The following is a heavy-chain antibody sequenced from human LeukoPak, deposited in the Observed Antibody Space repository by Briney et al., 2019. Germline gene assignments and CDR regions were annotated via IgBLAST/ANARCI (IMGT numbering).Heavy chain of an antibody. V-gene: IGHV3-23*01. CDR2: ISGGSAST. CDR3: AKDRAEGYYDILTGYLDY. CDR1: GFTFANYA. Sequence: SGGSLRLSCAGSGFTFANYAMTWVRQAPGKGLEWVSSISGGSASTFYADSVEGRFTISRDNSKNTLYLQMNSLRAEDTAVYYCAKDRAEGYYDILTGYLDYWGQGTLVTVSS. J-gene: IGHJ4*02. D-gene: IGHD3-9*01.